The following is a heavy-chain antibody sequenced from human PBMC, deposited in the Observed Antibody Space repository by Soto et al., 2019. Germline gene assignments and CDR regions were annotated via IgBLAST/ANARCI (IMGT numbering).Heavy chain of an antibody. CDR1: GFTFSSYG. J-gene: IGHJ4*02. V-gene: IGHV3-30*18. D-gene: IGHD4-17*01. CDR2: ISYDGSNK. Sequence: LRLSCAASGFTFSSYGMHWVRQAPGKGLEWVAVISYDGSNKYYADSVKGRFTISRDNSKNTLYLQMNSLRAEDTAVYYCAKASDGDYYFDYWGQGTLVTVSS. CDR3: AKASDGDYYFDY.